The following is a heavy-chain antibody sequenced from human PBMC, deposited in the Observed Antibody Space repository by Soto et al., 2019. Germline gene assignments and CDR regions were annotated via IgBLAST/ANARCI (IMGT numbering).Heavy chain of an antibody. V-gene: IGHV4-59*08. J-gene: IGHJ4*02. Sequence: SETLSLTSTVSGGSISSYYWSWIRQPPGKGLEWIGYIYYSGSTNCNPSLKSRVTISVDTSKSQFSLKLSSVTAADTAVYYCARRYGSAIDYWGQGTLVTVSS. CDR1: GGSISSYY. CDR3: ARRYGSAIDY. D-gene: IGHD1-26*01. CDR2: IYYSGST.